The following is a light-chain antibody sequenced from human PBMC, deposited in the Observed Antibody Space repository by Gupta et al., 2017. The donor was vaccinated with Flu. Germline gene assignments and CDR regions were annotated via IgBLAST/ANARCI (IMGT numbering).Light chain of an antibody. CDR2: GAS. J-gene: IGKJ1*01. Sequence: DIQLTQSPSPLSASVGDRVAITCRASQSINTYLNWYQQKVGKAPKILIYGASSLQSGVPSRFSGSGSGTDFTLTISSLQPEDFATYYCQQTYSLPRTFGQGTMVEI. CDR3: QQTYSLPRT. V-gene: IGKV1-39*01. CDR1: QSINTY.